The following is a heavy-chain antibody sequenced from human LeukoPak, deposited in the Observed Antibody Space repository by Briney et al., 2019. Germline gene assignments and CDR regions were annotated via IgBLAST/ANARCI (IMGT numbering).Heavy chain of an antibody. Sequence: SETLSLTCTVSGGSISSGGYYWSWIRQHPGKGLEWIGYIYYSGSTYYNPSLKSRVTISVDTSKNQFSLKLSSVTAADTAVYYCARDPGYSSGWYGGPRTDYWGQGTLVTVSS. V-gene: IGHV4-31*03. J-gene: IGHJ4*02. CDR1: GGSISSGGYY. D-gene: IGHD6-19*01. CDR3: ARDPGYSSGWYGGPRTDY. CDR2: IYYSGST.